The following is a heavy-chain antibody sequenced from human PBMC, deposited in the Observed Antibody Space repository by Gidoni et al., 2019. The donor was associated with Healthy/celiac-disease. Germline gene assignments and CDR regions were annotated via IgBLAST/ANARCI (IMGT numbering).Heavy chain of an antibody. CDR2: IYYSVST. CDR1: GGSISSSSYY. V-gene: IGHV4-39*01. D-gene: IGHD6-19*01. J-gene: IGHJ6*04. CDR3: ARLSVAGTQYYYYYGMDV. Sequence: QLQLQESGPGLVKPSETLSLTCTVSGGSISSSSYYWGWIRQPPGKGLEWIGSIYYSVSTYYNPSLKSRVTISVDTSKNQFSLKLSSVTAADTAVYYCARLSVAGTQYYYYYGMDVWGKGTTVTVSS.